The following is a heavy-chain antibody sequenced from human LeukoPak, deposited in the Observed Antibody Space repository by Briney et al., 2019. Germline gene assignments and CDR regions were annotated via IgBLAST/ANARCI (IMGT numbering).Heavy chain of an antibody. CDR2: IYYSGST. CDR3: ARSLRTDYGMDV. J-gene: IGHJ6*02. Sequence: SETLSLTCTVSGGSISSYYWSWIRQPPGKGLEWIGYIYYSGSTNYNPSLKSRVTISVDTSKNQFSLKLSSVTAADTAVYYCARSLRTDYGMDVWGQGTTVTVSS. CDR1: GGSISSYY. D-gene: IGHD1-1*01. V-gene: IGHV4-59*08.